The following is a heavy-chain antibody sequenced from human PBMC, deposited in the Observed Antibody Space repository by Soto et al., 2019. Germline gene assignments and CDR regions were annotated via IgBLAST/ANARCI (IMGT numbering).Heavy chain of an antibody. D-gene: IGHD3-22*01. CDR2: ISYDGSNK. J-gene: IGHJ3*02. CDR3: AREGGYYDSSGYYGDAFDI. V-gene: IGHV3-30-3*01. Sequence: GGSLRLSCAASGFTFSSYAMHWVRQAPGKGLEWVAVISYDGSNKYYADSVKGRFTISRDNSKNTLYLQMNSLRAEDTAVYYCAREGGYYDSSGYYGDAFDIWGQGTMVTVS. CDR1: GFTFSSYA.